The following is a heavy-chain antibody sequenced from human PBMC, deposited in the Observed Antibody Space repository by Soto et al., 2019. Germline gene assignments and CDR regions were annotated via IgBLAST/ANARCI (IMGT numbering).Heavy chain of an antibody. CDR3: EKDGTSMDVSLDY. CDR2: ISASGRST. Sequence: PGGSLRLSCAASGFTFSNSGLPWVRQAPGKGLEWVAIISASGRSTYHAASVKGRFTISRDNSKDKLYLQMTRLRAEDTATYYCEKDGTSMDVSLDYWGQGTQVTVSS. V-gene: IGHV3-23*01. CDR1: GFTFSNSG. J-gene: IGHJ4*02.